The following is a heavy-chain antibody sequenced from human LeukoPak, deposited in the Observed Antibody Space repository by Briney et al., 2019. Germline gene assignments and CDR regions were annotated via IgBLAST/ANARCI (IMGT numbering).Heavy chain of an antibody. V-gene: IGHV3-23*01. Sequence: PGGSLRLSCAASGFTFRSYGMSWVRQAPGKGLEWVSGISGSGDSTYYADSVKGRFTISRDNSKNTLYLQMNSLRAEDTAVYYCAKDRGWYAGGFGYWGQGTLVTVSS. D-gene: IGHD6-19*01. CDR3: AKDRGWYAGGFGY. CDR1: GFTFRSYG. J-gene: IGHJ4*02. CDR2: ISGSGDST.